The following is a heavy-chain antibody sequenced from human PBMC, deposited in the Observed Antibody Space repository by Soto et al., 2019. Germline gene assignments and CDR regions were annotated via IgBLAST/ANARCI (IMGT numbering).Heavy chain of an antibody. D-gene: IGHD6-13*01. V-gene: IGHV3-20*04. Sequence: EVRLVESGGGVVRPGGSLRLSCAVSGITFKDYGMSWVRQAPGKGLQWVAGINWNGGSIGYADSVKGRFTISRDNAKQSLCLQMRSLRTEDTALSYCVSDDLRGAGSLFYFEKWGQGTQVPVSS. J-gene: IGHJ4*02. CDR1: GITFKDYG. CDR2: INWNGGSI. CDR3: VSDDLRGAGSLFYFEK.